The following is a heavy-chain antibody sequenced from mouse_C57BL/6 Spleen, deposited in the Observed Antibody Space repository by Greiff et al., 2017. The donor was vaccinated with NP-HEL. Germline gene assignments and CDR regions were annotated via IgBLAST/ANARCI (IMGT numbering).Heavy chain of an antibody. D-gene: IGHD2-3*01. CDR1: GYTFTSYW. Sequence: QVQLQQSGAELVKPGASVKMSCKASGYTFTSYWITWVKQRPGQGLEWIGDIYPGSGSTNYNEKFKSKATLTVDTSSSTAYMQLSSLTSEDSAVYYCASRRWFHGELDYWGQGTTLTVSS. CDR2: IYPGSGST. V-gene: IGHV1-55*01. CDR3: ASRRWFHGELDY. J-gene: IGHJ2*01.